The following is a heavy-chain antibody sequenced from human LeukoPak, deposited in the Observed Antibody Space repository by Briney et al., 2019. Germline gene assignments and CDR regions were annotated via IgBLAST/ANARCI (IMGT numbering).Heavy chain of an antibody. V-gene: IGHV3-74*01. CDR1: GFTLSNYW. CDR2: IKGDGSHT. D-gene: IGHD3-9*01. J-gene: IGHJ5*01. Sequence: GGSLRLSCAASGFTLSNYWMHLVRQAPGKGLVWVSRIKGDGSHTIYADSVKGRFTISRDNAKNTLYLQMKSLRAEDTAVYYCVRDWDHFDFDSWGLGTLVTVSS. CDR3: VRDWDHFDFDS.